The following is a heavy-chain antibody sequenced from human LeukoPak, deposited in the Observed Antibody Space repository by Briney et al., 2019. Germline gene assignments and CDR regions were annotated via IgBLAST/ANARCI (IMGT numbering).Heavy chain of an antibody. V-gene: IGHV4-34*01. J-gene: IGHJ3*02. CDR1: GGSFSGYY. CDR3: ARSIGSSEDAFDI. D-gene: IGHD3-10*01. CDR2: INHSGST. Sequence: SETLSLTCAVYGGSFSGYYWSWIRQPPGKGLEWIGEINHSGSTNYNPSLKSRVTISVDRSKNQFSLKLSSVTAADTAAYYCARSIGSSEDAFDIWGQGTMVTVSS.